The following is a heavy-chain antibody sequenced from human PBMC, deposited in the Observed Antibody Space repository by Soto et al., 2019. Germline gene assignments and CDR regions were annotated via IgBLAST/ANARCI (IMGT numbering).Heavy chain of an antibody. CDR1: GYTFTGYY. CDR3: ARGNCSGGSCYSDARMDV. D-gene: IGHD2-15*01. CDR2: INPNSGGT. Sequence: GPSVKVSCKASGYTFTGYYIHWVRQAPGQGLEWMGWINPNSGGTSYAQKFQGWVTMTRDTSISTAYMELSRLISDDTAVYYCARGNCSGGSCYSDARMDVWGQGTTVTVSS. V-gene: IGHV1-2*04. J-gene: IGHJ6*02.